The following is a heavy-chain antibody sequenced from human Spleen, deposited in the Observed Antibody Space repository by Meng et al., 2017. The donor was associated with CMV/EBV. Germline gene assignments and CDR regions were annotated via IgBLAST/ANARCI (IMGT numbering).Heavy chain of an antibody. CDR1: GFTFDDYA. CDR3: ARDSCAGDCNSGFDR. V-gene: IGHV3-9*01. D-gene: IGHD2-21*01. J-gene: IGHJ4*02. CDR2: IRWNSDNI. Sequence: GGSLRLSCAASGFTFDDYAMHWVRQVPGKGLEWVSGIRWNSDNIDYADSVKGRFTISRDNAKNSLYLQMNSLRAEDTAFYYCARDSCAGDCNSGFDRWGQGTLVTVSS.